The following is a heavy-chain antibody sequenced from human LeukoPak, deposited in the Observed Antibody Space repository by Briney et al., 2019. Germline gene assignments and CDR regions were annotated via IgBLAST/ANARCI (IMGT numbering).Heavy chain of an antibody. CDR1: GGSFSGYY. J-gene: IGHJ5*02. D-gene: IGHD2-15*01. CDR3: ARRGYCSGGSCYSLLRWFDP. V-gene: IGHV4-34*01. CDR2: INHSGST. Sequence: KPSETLSLTCAVYGGSFSGYYWSWIRQPPGKGLEWIGEINHSGSTNYNPSLKGRVTISVDTSKNQFSLKLSSVTAADTAVYYCARRGYCSGGSCYSLLRWFDPWGQGTLVTVSS.